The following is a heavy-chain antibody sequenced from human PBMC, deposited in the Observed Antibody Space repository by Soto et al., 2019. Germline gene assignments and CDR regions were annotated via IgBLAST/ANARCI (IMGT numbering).Heavy chain of an antibody. J-gene: IGHJ6*03. V-gene: IGHV6-1*01. CDR3: AGTTSLQWYYMDV. D-gene: IGHD1-7*01. CDR1: GDHVSRNSAA. Sequence: PSQTLSLTCAISGDHVSRNSAAWNWIRPSPSRGLEWLGRTYYRSTRWYNDYAVSVKSRITVNPDTSKNQFSLHLNSVTPEDMAVYYCAGTTSLQWYYMDVWDKGTTVTVSS. CDR2: TYYRSTRWYN.